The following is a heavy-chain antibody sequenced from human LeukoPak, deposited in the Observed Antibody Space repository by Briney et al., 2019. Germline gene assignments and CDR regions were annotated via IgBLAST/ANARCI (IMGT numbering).Heavy chain of an antibody. D-gene: IGHD3-10*01. J-gene: IGHJ4*02. Sequence: ASETLSLTCAVSGVSFSDYYWSWIRQPPGKGLEWIGEINHTGSTNYNPSLKSRVTISIDTSKNQFSLKVNSVTAADTAVYYCARDNPYGSGTDYWGQGTLVTVSS. CDR2: INHTGST. V-gene: IGHV4-34*01. CDR3: ARDNPYGSGTDY. CDR1: GVSFSDYY.